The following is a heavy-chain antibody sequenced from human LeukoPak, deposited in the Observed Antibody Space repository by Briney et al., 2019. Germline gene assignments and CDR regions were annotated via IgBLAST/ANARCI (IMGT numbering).Heavy chain of an antibody. Sequence: PGGSLRLSCAASGFTFSNNGMHWVRQAPGKGLEWVAVTSYDGSNIFYVDSVKGRFTIHRDNSKNTLYLDMNSLRAEDTAVYYCARDVGTTSLYNWFAPWGQGTLVTVSS. CDR3: ARDVGTTSLYNWFAP. CDR2: TSYDGSNI. V-gene: IGHV3-33*01. J-gene: IGHJ5*02. D-gene: IGHD2/OR15-2a*01. CDR1: GFTFSNNG.